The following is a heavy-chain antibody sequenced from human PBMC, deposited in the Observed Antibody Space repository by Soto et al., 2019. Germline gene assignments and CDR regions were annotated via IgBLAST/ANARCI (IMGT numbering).Heavy chain of an antibody. D-gene: IGHD3-10*01. V-gene: IGHV4-39*01. CDR1: GGSISSSSYY. CDR2: IYYSGST. J-gene: IGHJ5*02. CDR3: ARILRGVMPMTNWFDP. Sequence: SETLSLTCTVSGGSISSSSYYWGWIRQPPGKGLEWIGSIYYSGSTYYNPSLKSRVTISVDTSKNQFSLKLSSVTAADTAVYYCARILRGVMPMTNWFDPWGQGTLVTVSS.